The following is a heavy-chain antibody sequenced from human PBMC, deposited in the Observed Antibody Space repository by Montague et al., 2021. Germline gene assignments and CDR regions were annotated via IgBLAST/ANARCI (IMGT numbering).Heavy chain of an antibody. CDR3: ARHKTGDRGFEV. CDR2: INQCGPA. V-gene: IGHV4-34*01. Sequence: SETLSLTCAAYGGPSSVYRWRCSSKPPGRGLEWIGVINQCGPAHYTPSLESRATLSEDTSNNQFSLKLNSVTAADTAVYYCARHKTGDRGFEVWGKGTTVTVSS. CDR1: GGPSSVYR. J-gene: IGHJ6*04. D-gene: IGHD1-26*01.